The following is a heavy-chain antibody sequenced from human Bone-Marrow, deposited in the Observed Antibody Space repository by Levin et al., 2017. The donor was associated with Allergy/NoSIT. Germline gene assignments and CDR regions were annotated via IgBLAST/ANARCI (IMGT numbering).Heavy chain of an antibody. CDR1: GYSFTAYY. D-gene: IGHD3-10*01. Sequence: GESLKISCTASGYSFTAYYLHWVRQAPGQGLEWMGWIDPKYGNSRSGQRFQGRVTLTTDASISTAYMELSSLTSGDTAVYYCARALAIDGFVAPGEFWGQGTLVTVSS. CDR3: ARALAIDGFVAPGEF. J-gene: IGHJ4*02. V-gene: IGHV1-2*02. CDR2: IDPKYGNS.